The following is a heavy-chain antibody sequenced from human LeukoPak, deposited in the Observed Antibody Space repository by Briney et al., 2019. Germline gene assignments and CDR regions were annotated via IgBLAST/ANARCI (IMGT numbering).Heavy chain of an antibody. CDR1: GYSFSGYW. D-gene: IGHD4-17*01. V-gene: IGHV5-51*01. CDR3: ARPGRATVTRLDY. Sequence: RRGESLKISCKGSGYSFSGYWIGWVRQMPGKGLEWMGIIYPGDSETRYSPSFQGQVTISADKSISTAFLQWSSLKASDTAMYYCARPGRATVTRLDYWGQGTLVTVTS. J-gene: IGHJ4*02. CDR2: IYPGDSET.